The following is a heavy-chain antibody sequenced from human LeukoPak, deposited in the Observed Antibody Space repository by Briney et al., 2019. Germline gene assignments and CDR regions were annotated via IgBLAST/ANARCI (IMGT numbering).Heavy chain of an antibody. CDR1: GGSISSSSYY. CDR2: IYYSGST. D-gene: IGHD6-6*01. Sequence: SETLSLTCTVSGGSISSSSYYWGWIRQPPGKGLEWLGYIYYSGSTNYNPSLKSRVTISVDTSKNQFSLKLTSVTAADTAVYYCARMPGSSTGFDYWGRGTLVTVSS. J-gene: IGHJ4*02. V-gene: IGHV4-61*05. CDR3: ARMPGSSTGFDY.